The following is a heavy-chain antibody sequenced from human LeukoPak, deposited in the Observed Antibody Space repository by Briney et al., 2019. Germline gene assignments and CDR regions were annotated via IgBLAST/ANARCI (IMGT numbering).Heavy chain of an antibody. V-gene: IGHV3-23*01. CDR1: GFTFSNYA. CDR2: ISGSGGST. Sequence: GGSLRLSCAASGFTFSNYAMNWVRQAPGKGLEWVSGISGSGGSTYYADSVRGRFTISRDNSRKTLYLQMNSLRAEDTAVYYCAKDRQNDILIGYYFDAFDIWGQGTMVTVSS. CDR3: AKDRQNDILIGYYFDAFDI. J-gene: IGHJ3*02. D-gene: IGHD3-9*01.